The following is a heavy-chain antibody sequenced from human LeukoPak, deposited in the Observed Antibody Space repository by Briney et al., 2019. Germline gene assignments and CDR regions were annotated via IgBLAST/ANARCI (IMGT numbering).Heavy chain of an antibody. CDR3: ARISSGWYPDY. V-gene: IGHV3-53*01. Sequence: PGGSLRLSCAASGFTVSSNYMSWVRQAPGKGLEWVSVIYSGGSTYYADSVKGRFTISRDNSKNTLYLQMNSLRAEDTAVYYCARISSGWYPDYWGQGTLVTVSS. D-gene: IGHD6-19*01. J-gene: IGHJ4*02. CDR2: IYSGGST. CDR1: GFTVSSNY.